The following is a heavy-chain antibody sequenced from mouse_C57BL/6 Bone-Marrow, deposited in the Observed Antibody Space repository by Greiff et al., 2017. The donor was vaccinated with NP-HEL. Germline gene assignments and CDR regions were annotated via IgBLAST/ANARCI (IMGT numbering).Heavy chain of an antibody. CDR3: ARYPHYDYGDYAMDY. Sequence: VQLQQSGAELVKPGASVKMSCKASGYTFTSYWITWVKQRPGQGLEWIGDIYPGSGSTNYNEKFKSKATLTVDTSSSTAYMQLSSLTSEDSAVYYCARYPHYDYGDYAMDYWGQGTSVTVSS. V-gene: IGHV1-55*01. CDR1: GYTFTSYW. D-gene: IGHD2-4*01. CDR2: IYPGSGST. J-gene: IGHJ4*01.